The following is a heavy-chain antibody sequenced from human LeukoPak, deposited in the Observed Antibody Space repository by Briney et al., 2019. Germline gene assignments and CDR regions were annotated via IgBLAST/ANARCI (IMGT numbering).Heavy chain of an antibody. J-gene: IGHJ4*02. Sequence: ASVNVSCTACRYSFTGYYMHWVRQAPGPGLEWMGWINPNSGGTNYAQKFQGRVTMTRDTSISTAYMELSRLRTDDTAVYYCARDSSPYCTNGVCFYSFDYWGQGTLVTVSS. CDR3: ARDSSPYCTNGVCFYSFDY. D-gene: IGHD2-8*01. CDR2: INPNSGGT. V-gene: IGHV1-2*02. CDR1: RYSFTGYY.